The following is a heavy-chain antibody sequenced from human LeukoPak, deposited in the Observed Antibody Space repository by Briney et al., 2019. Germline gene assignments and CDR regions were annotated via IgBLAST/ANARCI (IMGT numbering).Heavy chain of an antibody. D-gene: IGHD3-3*01. CDR2: IRYDGSNK. CDR3: ASEGVFTIFGVVTPTPGFMDV. J-gene: IGHJ6*03. Sequence: GGSLRLSCAASGFTFSSYGMHWVRQAPGKGLEWVAFIRYDGSNKYYADSVKGRFTISRDNSKNTLYLQMNSLRAEDTAVYYCASEGVFTIFGVVTPTPGFMDVWGKGTTVTVSS. V-gene: IGHV3-30*02. CDR1: GFTFSSYG.